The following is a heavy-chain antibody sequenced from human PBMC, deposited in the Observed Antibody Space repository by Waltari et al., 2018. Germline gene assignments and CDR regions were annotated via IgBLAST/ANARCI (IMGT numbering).Heavy chain of an antibody. J-gene: IGHJ5*02. CDR3: ARGRRSYRGWFDP. CDR1: GYTFTSYD. V-gene: IGHV1-8*03. CDR2: MNPNRCNT. D-gene: IGHD1-26*01. Sequence: QVQLVQSGAEVKKPGASVKVSCKASGYTFTSYDINWVRQATGQGLEWMGWMNPNRCNTGYAQKFQGRVTITRNTSISTAYMELSSLRSEDTAVYYCARGRRSYRGWFDPWGQGTLVTVSS.